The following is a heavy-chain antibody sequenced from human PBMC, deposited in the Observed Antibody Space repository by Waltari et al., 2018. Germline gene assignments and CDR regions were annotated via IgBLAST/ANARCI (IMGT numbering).Heavy chain of an antibody. J-gene: IGHJ6*03. Sequence: QVQLQESGPGLVKPSENLSLTCTVSGGSISSNYWSWIRQPAGKGLQWIGRIYTSGSTNYNPSLKSRVTMSVDTSKNQCSLKLSSVTAADTAVYYCAREAAGYYYYYYYMDVWGKGTTVTVSS. CDR1: GGSISSNY. D-gene: IGHD6-13*01. V-gene: IGHV4-4*07. CDR3: AREAAGYYYYYYYMDV. CDR2: IYTSGST.